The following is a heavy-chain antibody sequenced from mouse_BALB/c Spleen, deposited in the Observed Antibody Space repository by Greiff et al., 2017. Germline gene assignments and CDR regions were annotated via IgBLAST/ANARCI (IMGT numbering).Heavy chain of an antibody. CDR2: IDPSDSET. CDR3: AREGGNYYFDY. D-gene: IGHD2-1*01. V-gene: IGHV1-69*02. Sequence: QVQLQQSGAELVKPGAPVKLSCKASGYTFTSYWMNWVKQRPGRGLEWIGRIDPSDSETHYNQKFKDKATLTVDKSSSTAYIQLSSLTSEDSAVYYCAREGGNYYFDYWGQGTTLTVSS. CDR1: GYTFTSYW. J-gene: IGHJ2*01.